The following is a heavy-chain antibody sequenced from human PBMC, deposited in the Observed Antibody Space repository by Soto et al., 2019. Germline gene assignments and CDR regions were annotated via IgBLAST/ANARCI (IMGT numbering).Heavy chain of an antibody. CDR2: IYRSGNT. CDR1: RGFISSGSW. CDR3: ARQRTTVVTQAYFDH. J-gene: IGHJ4*02. V-gene: IGHV4-4*02. D-gene: IGHD4-17*01. Sequence: PSETLSLTCAVSRGFISSGSWWSWVRQPPGKGLEWIGEIYRSGNTNYNPSLKSRVTMSVDTSKNQFSLTLNSVTAADAAVYYCARQRTTVVTQAYFDHWGQGTLVTVSS.